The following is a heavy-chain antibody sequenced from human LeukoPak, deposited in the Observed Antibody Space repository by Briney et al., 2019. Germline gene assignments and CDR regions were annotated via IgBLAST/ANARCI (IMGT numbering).Heavy chain of an antibody. D-gene: IGHD3-22*01. CDR2: IGGRGDSI. J-gene: IGHJ4*02. CDR3: AKDYYETSGYFDS. V-gene: IGHV3-23*01. CDR1: GLTFKIYS. Sequence: GGSLRLSCAASGLTFKIYSMHWVRQAPGKGLEWVAVIGGRGDSIFYADSVKGRFTISRDNSKNTVDLQMSSLRAEDTAIYYCAKDYYETSGYFDSWVQGSLVSVSS.